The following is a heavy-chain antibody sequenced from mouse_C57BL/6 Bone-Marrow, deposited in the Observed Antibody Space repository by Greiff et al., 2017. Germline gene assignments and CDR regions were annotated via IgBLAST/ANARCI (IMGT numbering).Heavy chain of an antibody. CDR2: IYPGSGST. Sequence: QVQLQQPGAELVKPGASVKMSCKASGYTFTSYWITWVKQRPGQGLEWIGDIYPGSGSTNYNEKFKSNATLTVDTSSSTAYMQLSSLTSEYSAVYYCASLTDWYFDVWGTGTTVTVSS. V-gene: IGHV1-55*01. CDR1: GYTFTSYW. CDR3: ASLTDWYFDV. J-gene: IGHJ1*03.